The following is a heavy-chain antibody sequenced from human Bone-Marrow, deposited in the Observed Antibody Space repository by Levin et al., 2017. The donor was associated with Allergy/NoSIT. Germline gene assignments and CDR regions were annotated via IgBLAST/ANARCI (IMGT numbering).Heavy chain of an antibody. CDR1: GFTVSNNY. Sequence: LSLTCAASGFTVSNNYMSWVRQAPGKGLEWVSLIYSDGSTRFADSVKGRSTISRDSSKNTLYLQMNSLRAEDTAVYYCARNSGSCNSCGYWGQGTLVTVSS. J-gene: IGHJ4*02. CDR3: ARNSGSCNSCGY. D-gene: IGHD2-21*01. CDR2: IYSDGST. V-gene: IGHV3-66*01.